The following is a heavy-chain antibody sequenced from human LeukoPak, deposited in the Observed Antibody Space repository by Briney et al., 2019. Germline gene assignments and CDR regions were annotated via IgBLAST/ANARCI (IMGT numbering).Heavy chain of an antibody. CDR3: ARVRGSYSSYYFDY. V-gene: IGHV4-59*01. J-gene: IGHJ4*02. CDR1: GGSISSYY. CDR2: IYYSGST. Sequence: SETLSLTCTVSGGSISSYYWSWIRQPPGKGLEWIGYIYYSGSTNYNPSLKSRVTISVDTSKNQFSLKLSSVTAADTAVYYCARVRGSYSSYYFDYWGQGTLVTVSS. D-gene: IGHD1-26*01.